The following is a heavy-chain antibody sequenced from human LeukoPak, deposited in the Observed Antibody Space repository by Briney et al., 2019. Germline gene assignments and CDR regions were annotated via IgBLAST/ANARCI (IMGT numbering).Heavy chain of an antibody. D-gene: IGHD3-10*01. CDR1: GYTFTSYD. CDR2: MNPNSGNS. J-gene: IGHJ6*03. V-gene: IGHV1-8*03. CDR3: ARGMVRGVISYYYVDV. Sequence: ASVKVSCKASGYTFTSYDINWVRQATGQGLEWMGWMNPNSGNSGYAQKFQGRVTITADKSTSTAYMELSSLRSEDTAVYYCARGMVRGVISYYYVDVWGKGTTVTVSS.